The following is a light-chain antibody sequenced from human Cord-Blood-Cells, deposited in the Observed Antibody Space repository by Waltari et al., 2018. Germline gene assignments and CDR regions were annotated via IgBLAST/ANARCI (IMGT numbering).Light chain of an antibody. V-gene: IGKV1-39*01. CDR3: QQSYSTPWT. CDR1: QSISSY. Sequence: DIQMTQSPSSLSASVGDRVTITCRASQSISSYLNWYQQKPGKAPKRLIYAASSLQSGVPSRFSGSGSGTDFTLTISILQPEDFSTYYCQQSYSTPWTFGQGTKVEIK. J-gene: IGKJ1*01. CDR2: AAS.